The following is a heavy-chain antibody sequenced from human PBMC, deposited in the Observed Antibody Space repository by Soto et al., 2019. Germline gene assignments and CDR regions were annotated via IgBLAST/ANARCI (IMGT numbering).Heavy chain of an antibody. D-gene: IGHD1-26*01. CDR1: GDSLSSYY. CDR3: ARDRSYSYEYYFDS. V-gene: IGHV4-59*01. CDR2: VYSSGST. Sequence: PSETLSLTCTVSGDSLSSYYWSWIRLPPGKGLEWIGYVYSSGSTNYNPSLKSRVAISVDTSKNQFSLKLYSVTAADTAVYYCARDRSYSYEYYFDSWGQGILVTVSS. J-gene: IGHJ4*02.